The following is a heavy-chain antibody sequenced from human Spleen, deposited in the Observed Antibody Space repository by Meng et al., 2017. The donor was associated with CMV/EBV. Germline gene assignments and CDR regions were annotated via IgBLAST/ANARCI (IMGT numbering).Heavy chain of an antibody. CDR1: GFTFRSYW. CDR2: ISYDGSNK. Sequence: GESLKISCAASGFTFRSYWMNWVRQAPGKGLEWVAVISYDGSNKYYADSVKGRFTISRDNSKNTLYLQMNSLRAEDTAVYYCARGEWEYSGLYGMDVWGQGTTVTVSS. D-gene: IGHD5-12*01. V-gene: IGHV3-30*03. J-gene: IGHJ6*02. CDR3: ARGEWEYSGLYGMDV.